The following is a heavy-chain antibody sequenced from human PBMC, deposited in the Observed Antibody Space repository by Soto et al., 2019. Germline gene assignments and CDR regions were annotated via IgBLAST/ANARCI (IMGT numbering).Heavy chain of an antibody. Sequence: VQLLESGGGLVQPGGSLRLSCAASGFTFSSYAMSWVRQAPGKGLEGVSAISGSGGSTYYADSVKGRFTISRDNSKNTLYLQMNSLRAEDTAVYYCANYYYDSSGYYYPTILFDYWGQGTLVTVSS. CDR3: ANYYYDSSGYYYPTILFDY. V-gene: IGHV3-23*01. J-gene: IGHJ4*02. D-gene: IGHD3-22*01. CDR2: ISGSGGST. CDR1: GFTFSSYA.